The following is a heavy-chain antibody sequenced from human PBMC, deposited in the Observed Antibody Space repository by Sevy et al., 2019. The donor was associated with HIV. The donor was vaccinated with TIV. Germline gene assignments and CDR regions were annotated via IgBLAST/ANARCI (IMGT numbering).Heavy chain of an antibody. Sequence: SETLSLTCTVSGGSISRYYWSWIRQPPGKGLEWIGYIYYSGSTNYNPSLKSRVTISVDTSKNQFSLKLSSVTAADTAVYYCARIRAGYNHGYYFDYWGQGTLVTVSS. D-gene: IGHD5-18*01. CDR1: GGSISRYY. V-gene: IGHV4-59*12. CDR2: IYYSGST. CDR3: ARIRAGYNHGYYFDY. J-gene: IGHJ4*02.